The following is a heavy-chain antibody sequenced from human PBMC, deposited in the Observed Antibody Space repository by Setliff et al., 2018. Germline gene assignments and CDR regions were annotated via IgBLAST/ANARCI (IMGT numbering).Heavy chain of an antibody. J-gene: IGHJ4*02. CDR2: IHHSGST. CDR3: AGGRRYDYGWDFDY. D-gene: IGHD4-17*01. Sequence: AETLSLTCSVSGGSISSGHYWGWIRQPPGKGLEWIGSIHHSGSTYYNPSLRSRVTISLDTSKNQFSPKLTSVTAADTAVYYCAGGRRYDYGWDFDYWGQGTLVTVSS. V-gene: IGHV4-38-2*02. CDR1: GGSISSGHY.